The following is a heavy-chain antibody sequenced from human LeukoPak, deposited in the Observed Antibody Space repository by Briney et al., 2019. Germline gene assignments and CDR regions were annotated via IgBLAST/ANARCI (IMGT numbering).Heavy chain of an antibody. CDR2: INPNSGGT. J-gene: IGHJ4*02. CDR3: ASLESIAARPRLVNY. Sequence: ASVKVSCKASGGTFSSYAISWVRQAPGQGLEWMGRINPNSGGTNYAQKFQGRVTMTRDTSISTAYMELSRLRSDDTAVYYCASLESIAARPRLVNYWGQGTLVTVSS. CDR1: GGTFSSYA. D-gene: IGHD6-6*01. V-gene: IGHV1-2*06.